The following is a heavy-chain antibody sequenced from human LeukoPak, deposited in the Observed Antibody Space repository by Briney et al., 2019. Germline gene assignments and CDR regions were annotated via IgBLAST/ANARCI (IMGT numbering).Heavy chain of an antibody. CDR3: TTSNGYLDY. CDR2: MTGNSDTI. CDR1: GFTFSSYS. V-gene: IGHV3-48*01. D-gene: IGHD2-8*01. Sequence: GGSLRLSCAASGFTFSSYSMNWVRQAPGKGLEWVSYMTGNSDTIYYADSVKGRFTISRDNAKNSVYLQMNSLRADDTAVYFCTTSNGYLDYWGQGTLVTVSA. J-gene: IGHJ4*02.